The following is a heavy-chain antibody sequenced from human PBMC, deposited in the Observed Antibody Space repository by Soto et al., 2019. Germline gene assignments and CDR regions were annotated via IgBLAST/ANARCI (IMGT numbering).Heavy chain of an antibody. Sequence: SVKVSCKASGGTFSSYAISWVRQAPGQGLEWMGGIIPIFGTANYAQKFQGRVTITADKSTSTAYLELSSLRSEDTAVYYCARALAYYDSSGYFADDYYGMDVWGQGTTVTVSS. CDR3: ARALAYYDSSGYFADDYYGMDV. D-gene: IGHD3-22*01. V-gene: IGHV1-69*06. CDR1: GGTFSSYA. CDR2: IIPIFGTA. J-gene: IGHJ6*02.